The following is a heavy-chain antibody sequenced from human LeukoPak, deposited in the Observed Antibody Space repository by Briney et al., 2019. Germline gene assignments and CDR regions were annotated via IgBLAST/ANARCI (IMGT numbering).Heavy chain of an antibody. J-gene: IGHJ6*03. CDR1: GGSLSGYY. CDR2: INHSGST. D-gene: IGHD3-22*01. Sequence: SETLSLTCAVFGGSLSGYYWTWIRQPPGKGLEWIGDINHSGSTNCNPSLKSRLTISVDTSKNQFSLKLSSVTAADTAVYYCARGGGTYYYDSSGPGYYYYYYMDVWGKGTTVTVSS. V-gene: IGHV4-34*01. CDR3: ARGGGTYYYDSSGPGYYYYYYMDV.